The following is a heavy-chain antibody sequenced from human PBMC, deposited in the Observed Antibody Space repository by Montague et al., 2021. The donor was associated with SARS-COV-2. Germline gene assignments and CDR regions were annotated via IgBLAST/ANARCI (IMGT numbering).Heavy chain of an antibody. Sequence: SLSLSCAASVFTFSSHAMHLVRQAPGKGLEWVAVISYDGFNKYYSDSVKGRFTISRDNSKNTLSLQMNSLRTEDTAVYYCARGGGYRDAFDIWGQGTMVTVSS. D-gene: IGHD5-18*01. CDR3: ARGGGYRDAFDI. J-gene: IGHJ3*02. CDR1: VFTFSSHA. V-gene: IGHV3-30*04. CDR2: ISYDGFNK.